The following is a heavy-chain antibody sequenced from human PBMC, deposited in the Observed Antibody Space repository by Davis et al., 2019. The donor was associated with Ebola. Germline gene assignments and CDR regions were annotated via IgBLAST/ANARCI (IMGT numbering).Heavy chain of an antibody. CDR3: TTPGGQDSGYDVFDI. Sequence: AASVKVSCKASGYTFTGYYVHWVRQAPGQGLEWMGRINPNSGGTSYAQKFQGRVTMTGDTSTTTVYMDLSSLRSEDTALYYCTTPGGQDSGYDVFDIWGQGTMVTVSS. D-gene: IGHD5-12*01. J-gene: IGHJ3*02. CDR2: INPNSGGT. V-gene: IGHV1-2*06. CDR1: GYTFTGYY.